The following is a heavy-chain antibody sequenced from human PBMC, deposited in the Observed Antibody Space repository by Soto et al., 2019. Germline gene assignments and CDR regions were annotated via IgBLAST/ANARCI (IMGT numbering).Heavy chain of an antibody. D-gene: IGHD3-22*01. CDR2: IYYSGST. V-gene: IGHV4-30-4*01. Sequence: SETLSLTCTVSGGSISSGDYYWSWIRQPPGKGLEWIGYIYYSGSTYYNPSLKSRVTISVDTSKNQFSLKLSSVTAADTAVYYCASQPYYYDSSGYRTPYYFDYRGQGTLVTISS. CDR1: GGSISSGDYY. CDR3: ASQPYYYDSSGYRTPYYFDY. J-gene: IGHJ4*02.